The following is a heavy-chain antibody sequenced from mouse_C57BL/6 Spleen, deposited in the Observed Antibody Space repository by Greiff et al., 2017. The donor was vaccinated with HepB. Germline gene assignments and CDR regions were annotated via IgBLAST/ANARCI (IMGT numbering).Heavy chain of an antibody. CDR1: GYTFTSYW. CDR3: ARKWIYDGYLAWFAY. V-gene: IGHV1-61*01. CDR2: IYPSDSET. D-gene: IGHD2-3*01. Sequence: QVQLQQPGAELVRPGSSVKLSCKASGYTFTSYWMDWVKQRPGQGLEWIGNIYPSDSETHYNQKFKDKATLTVDKSSSTAYMQLSSLTSEDSAVYYCARKWIYDGYLAWFAYWGQGTLVTVSA. J-gene: IGHJ3*01.